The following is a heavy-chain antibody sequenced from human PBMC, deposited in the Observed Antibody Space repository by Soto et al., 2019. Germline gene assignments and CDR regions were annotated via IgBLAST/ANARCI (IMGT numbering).Heavy chain of an antibody. V-gene: IGHV1-24*01. CDR1: GYTLTELS. J-gene: IGHJ4*02. D-gene: IGHD4-17*01. CDR2: FDPEDGET. CDR3: ATDTVTPYYFDY. Sequence: ASVKVSCKVSGYTLTELSMHWVRQAPGKGLEWMGGFDPEDGETIYAQKFQGRVTMTEDTSTDTAYMELSSLRSEDTAVYYCATDTVTPYYFDYWGQGTLVTVSS.